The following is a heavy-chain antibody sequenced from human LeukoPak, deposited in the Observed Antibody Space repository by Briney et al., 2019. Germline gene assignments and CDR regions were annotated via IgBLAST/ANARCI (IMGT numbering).Heavy chain of an antibody. CDR1: GYSIRSGYY. V-gene: IGHV4-38-2*01. J-gene: IGHJ6*03. Sequence: TSETLSLTCAVSGYSIRSGYYWAWIRQPPGKGLEWIGNIYHSGSTYYNPSLNSRVTISVDTSKNQFSLRLSSVTAADTAVFYCARVMGYYYYMDVWGTGTTVTVSS. CDR2: IYHSGST. D-gene: IGHD3-16*01. CDR3: ARVMGYYYYMDV.